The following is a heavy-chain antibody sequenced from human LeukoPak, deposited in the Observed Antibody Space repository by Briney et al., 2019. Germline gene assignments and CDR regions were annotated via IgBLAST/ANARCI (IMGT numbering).Heavy chain of an antibody. CDR3: ARHEAGIAARRFFQH. CDR2: ISAYNGNT. CDR1: GYSFNSQG. V-gene: IGHV1-18*01. Sequence: GASVKVSCKASGYSFNSQGMNWVRQAPGQGLEWMGWISAYNGNTNYAQKLQGRVTMTTDTSTSTAYMELRSLRSDDTAVYYCARHEAGIAARRFFQHWGQGTLVTVSS. D-gene: IGHD6-6*01. J-gene: IGHJ1*01.